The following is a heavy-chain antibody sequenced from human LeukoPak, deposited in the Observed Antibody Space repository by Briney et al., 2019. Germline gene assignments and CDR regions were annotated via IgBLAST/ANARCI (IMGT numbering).Heavy chain of an antibody. CDR2: MNPNSGNT. CDR1: GYTFTSYD. V-gene: IGHV1-8*01. D-gene: IGHD3-22*01. Sequence: ASVKVSCKASGYTFTSYDINWVRQATGQGLEWMGWMNPNSGNTGYAQKFQGRVTMTRNMSISTVHMELSSLRSEDTAVYYCARGHYYDSSGYSLDYWGQGTLVTVSS. J-gene: IGHJ4*02. CDR3: ARGHYYDSSGYSLDY.